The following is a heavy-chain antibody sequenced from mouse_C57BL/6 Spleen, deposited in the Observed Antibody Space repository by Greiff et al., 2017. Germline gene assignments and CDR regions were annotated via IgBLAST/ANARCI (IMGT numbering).Heavy chain of an antibody. J-gene: IGHJ4*01. Sequence: EVQLQQSGPELVKPGASVKISCKASGYTFTDYYMNWVKQSHGKSLEWIGDINPNNGGTSYNQKFKGKATLTVDKSSSTAYMELRSLTSEDSAVYDCASPDCDYAMDYWGQGTSVTVSS. CDR1: GYTFTDYY. V-gene: IGHV1-26*01. CDR3: ASPDCDYAMDY. CDR2: INPNNGGT.